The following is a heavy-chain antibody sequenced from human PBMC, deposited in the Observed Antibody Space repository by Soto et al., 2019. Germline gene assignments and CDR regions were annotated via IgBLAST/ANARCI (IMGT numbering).Heavy chain of an antibody. V-gene: IGHV3-23*01. CDR2: ISGSGGST. Sequence: EVQLLESGGGLVQPGGSLRLSCAASGFTFSSYAMSWVRQAPGKGLEWVPAISGSGGSTYYADSVKGRFTISRDNSKNTLYLQMNSLRAEDTAVYYCATEGNGGYSNYEDDYWGQGTLVTVSS. CDR1: GFTFSSYA. CDR3: ATEGNGGYSNYEDDY. J-gene: IGHJ4*02. D-gene: IGHD4-4*01.